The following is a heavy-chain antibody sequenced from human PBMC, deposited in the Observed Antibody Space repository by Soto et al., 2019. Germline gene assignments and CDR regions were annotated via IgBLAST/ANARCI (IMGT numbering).Heavy chain of an antibody. CDR3: ARDGGDCSSTSCYKDRYGMDV. Sequence: GGSLRLSCAASGFTFSSYGMDWVRQAPGKXLEWVAVIWYDGSNKYYADSVKGRFTISRDNSKNTLYLQMNSLRAEDTAVYYCARDGGDCSSTSCYKDRYGMDVWGQGTTVTVSS. V-gene: IGHV3-33*01. CDR1: GFTFSSYG. CDR2: IWYDGSNK. J-gene: IGHJ6*02. D-gene: IGHD2-2*02.